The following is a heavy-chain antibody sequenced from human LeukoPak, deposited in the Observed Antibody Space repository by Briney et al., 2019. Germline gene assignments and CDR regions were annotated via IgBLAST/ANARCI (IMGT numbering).Heavy chain of an antibody. D-gene: IGHD3-10*01. CDR3: ASIRYYYDSGRLAD. Sequence: SETLSLTCTVSGYSINSGYYWGWLRQPPGKGLEWIGTVYHSGNTYYNASLQSRVTLSLDTSNNQFSLKLSSVTAADTAVYYCASIRYYYDSGRLADWGQGTLVIVSS. V-gene: IGHV4-38-2*02. J-gene: IGHJ4*02. CDR2: VYHSGNT. CDR1: GYSINSGYY.